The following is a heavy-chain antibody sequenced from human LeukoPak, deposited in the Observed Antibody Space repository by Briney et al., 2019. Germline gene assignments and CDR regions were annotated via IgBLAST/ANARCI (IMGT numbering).Heavy chain of an antibody. V-gene: IGHV7-4-1*02. D-gene: IGHD3-10*01. CDR1: GYTFTSYA. CDR3: ARDFSAPWELCFGELEH. J-gene: IGHJ4*02. Sequence: ASVKVSCKASGYTFTSYAMNWVRQAPGQGLEWMGWINTNTGNPTYAQGFTGRFVFSLDASVSTAYLQISSLKAEDTAVYYCARDFSAPWELCFGELEHWGQGTLVTVSS. CDR2: INTNTGNP.